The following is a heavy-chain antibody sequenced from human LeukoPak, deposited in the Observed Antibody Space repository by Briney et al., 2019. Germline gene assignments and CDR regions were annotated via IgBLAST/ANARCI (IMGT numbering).Heavy chain of an antibody. CDR1: GFTFSTHG. CDR3: AASSGSYRY. V-gene: IGHV3-30*03. J-gene: IGHJ4*02. D-gene: IGHD3-10*01. CDR2: ISYDGSDQ. Sequence: GRSLRLSCAASGFTFSTHGLHWVRQAPGKGLEWLAIISYDGSDQYYADSVKGRFTISRDNSKNTLSLQMNSLTAEDTAVYYCAASSGSYRYWGQGTLVIVSS.